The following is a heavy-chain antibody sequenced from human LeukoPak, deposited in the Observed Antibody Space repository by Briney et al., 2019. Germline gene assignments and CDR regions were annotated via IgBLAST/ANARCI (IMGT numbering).Heavy chain of an antibody. CDR3: TTDRDCSSTSCSAHY. V-gene: IGHV3-15*01. CDR2: IKSKTDGGTT. J-gene: IGHJ4*02. CDR1: GFTFSNAW. Sequence: KPGGSLRLSCAASGFTFSNAWMSWVRQAPGKGLEWVGRIKSKTDGGTTDYAAPVKGRFTISRDDSKNTLYLQMSSLKTEDTVVYYCTTDRDCSSTSCSAHYWGQGTLVTGSS. D-gene: IGHD2-2*01.